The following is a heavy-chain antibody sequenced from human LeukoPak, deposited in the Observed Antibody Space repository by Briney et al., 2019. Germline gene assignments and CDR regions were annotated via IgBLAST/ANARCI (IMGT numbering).Heavy chain of an antibody. D-gene: IGHD6-19*01. J-gene: IGHJ3*02. Sequence: GESLKISCKGSGYSFTSYWNGWVRQMPGKGLEWMGIIYPGDSDTRYSPSFQGQVTISADKSINTAYLQWSSLKASDTAMYYCARRFKSRESTTLSSGWFLGAFDIWGQGTMVTVSS. CDR3: ARRFKSRESTTLSSGWFLGAFDI. CDR2: IYPGDSDT. CDR1: GYSFTSYW. V-gene: IGHV5-51*01.